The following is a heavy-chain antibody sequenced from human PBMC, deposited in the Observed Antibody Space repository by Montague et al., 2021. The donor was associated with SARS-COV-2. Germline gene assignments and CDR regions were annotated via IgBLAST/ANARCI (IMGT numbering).Heavy chain of an antibody. V-gene: IGHV3-30-3*01. CDR3: AREGDIVVVTDAFDI. J-gene: IGHJ3*02. D-gene: IGHD2-21*02. Sequence: SLRLSCAASGFTFSSYAMHRVRQAPGKGLEWVAVISYDGSNKYYADSVKGRFTISRDNSKNTLYLQMNSLGAEDTAVYYCAREGDIVVVTDAFDIWGQGTMVTVSS. CDR2: ISYDGSNK. CDR1: GFTFSSYA.